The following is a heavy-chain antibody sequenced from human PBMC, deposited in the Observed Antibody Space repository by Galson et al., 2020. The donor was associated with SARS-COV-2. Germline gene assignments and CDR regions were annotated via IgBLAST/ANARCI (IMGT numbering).Heavy chain of an antibody. CDR3: ARGRYGSGSYSSDWYFDL. CDR2: ICYDGLNK. J-gene: IGHJ2*01. CDR1: GFTFSSYG. D-gene: IGHD3-10*01. V-gene: IGHV3-33*01. Sequence: GGSLRLSFAASGFTFSSYGMHWVRQAPGKALEWVAVICYDGLNKSYAHSFKGRFTISRDNSKNTLYLQMNSLRAEDTAVNYCARGRYGSGSYSSDWYFDLWGRGTLVTVSS.